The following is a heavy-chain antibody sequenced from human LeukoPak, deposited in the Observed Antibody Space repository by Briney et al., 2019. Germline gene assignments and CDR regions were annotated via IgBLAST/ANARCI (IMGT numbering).Heavy chain of an antibody. V-gene: IGHV4-39*01. J-gene: IGHJ6*03. Sequence: PSETLSLTCTVSGGSISSSSYYWGWIRQPPGKGLEWIGSIYYSGSTYYNPSLKSRVTISVDTSKNQFSLKLSSVTAADTAVYYCARIWKANYYYYYYMDVWGEGTTVTVSS. CDR1: GGSISSSSYY. CDR2: IYYSGST. CDR3: ARIWKANYYYYYYMDV. D-gene: IGHD1-1*01.